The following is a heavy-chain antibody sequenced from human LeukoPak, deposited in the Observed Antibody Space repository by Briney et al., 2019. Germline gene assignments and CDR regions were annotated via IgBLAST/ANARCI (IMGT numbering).Heavy chain of an antibody. Sequence: SETLSLTCTVSGGSISSSYWSWIRQPPGKGREWIGYIFHSGSINYNPSLKSRVTMSVDTSKNQFSLRLSSVTTADTAIYYCTRHAMLNWFDPWGQGTLVTVSS. CDR3: TRHAMLNWFDP. V-gene: IGHV4-59*01. J-gene: IGHJ5*02. CDR2: IFHSGSI. D-gene: IGHD3-10*02. CDR1: GGSISSSY.